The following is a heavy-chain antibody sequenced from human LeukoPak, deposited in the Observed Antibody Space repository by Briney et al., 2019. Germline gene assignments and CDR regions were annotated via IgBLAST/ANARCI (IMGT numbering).Heavy chain of an antibody. J-gene: IGHJ4*02. D-gene: IGHD6-19*01. CDR2: VYYSGAA. Sequence: KPSETLCLTCTVSGGSMRSYYWSWIRQPPGKGLELIGYVYYSGAANYNPSLESRVTILVDTSKNQFSLNLSSVTAADTAVYYCARTKSGWYYSDYWGQGTLVSVPS. CDR3: ARTKSGWYYSDY. V-gene: IGHV4-59*08. CDR1: GGSMRSYY.